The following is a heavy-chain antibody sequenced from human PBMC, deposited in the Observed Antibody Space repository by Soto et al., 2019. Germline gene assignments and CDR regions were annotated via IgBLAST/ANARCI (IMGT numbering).Heavy chain of an antibody. Sequence: SGPTLVNPTQTLTLTCTFSGFSLSTGKMSVSWIRQPPGKALEWLARIDWDDDKYYNTSLKTRLTISKDTSKNHVVFTLSVIVSLDTAKYFSARMIFVRNVYYFDSWGRATLVTVSS. D-gene: IGHD3-3*01. V-gene: IGHV2-70*11. J-gene: IGHJ4*02. CDR1: GFSLSTGKMS. CDR3: ARMIFVRNVYYFDS. CDR2: IDWDDDK.